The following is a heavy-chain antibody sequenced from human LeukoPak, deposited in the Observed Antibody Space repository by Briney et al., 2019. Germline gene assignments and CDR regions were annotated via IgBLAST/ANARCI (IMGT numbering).Heavy chain of an antibody. CDR2: IIPIFGTA. Sequence: GASVKVSCKASGGTFSSYAISWVRQAPGQGLEWMGGIIPIFGTANYAQKFQGRVAITTDESTSTAYMELSSLRSEDKAVYYCARLVGATLGYFDYWGQGTLVTVSS. CDR1: GGTFSSYA. J-gene: IGHJ4*02. CDR3: ARLVGATLGYFDY. D-gene: IGHD1-26*01. V-gene: IGHV1-69*05.